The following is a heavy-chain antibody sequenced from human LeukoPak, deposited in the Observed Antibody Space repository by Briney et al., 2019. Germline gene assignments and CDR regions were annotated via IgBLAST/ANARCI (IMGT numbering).Heavy chain of an antibody. D-gene: IGHD1-26*01. CDR1: GFTFSSYS. J-gene: IGHJ1*01. CDR2: ISYDGSNK. Sequence: PGGSLRLSCATSGFTFSSYSMNWVRQAPGKGLEWVAVISYDGSNKYYADSVKGRFTISRDNSKNTLYLQMNSLRAEDTAIYYCAESLSRVGATDFQHWGQGTLVTVSS. V-gene: IGHV3-30*18. CDR3: AESLSRVGATDFQH.